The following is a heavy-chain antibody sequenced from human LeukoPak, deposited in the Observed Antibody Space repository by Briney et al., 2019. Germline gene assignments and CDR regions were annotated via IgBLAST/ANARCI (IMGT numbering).Heavy chain of an antibody. J-gene: IGHJ4*02. CDR2: IYYSGST. Sequence: KPSETLSLTCTVSGGSISSYYWSWIRQPPGKGLEWIGYIYYSGSTNYNPSLKSRVTISVDTSKNQFSLKLSSVTAADTAVYYCARVPSGSSSWYYFDYWGQGTLVTVSS. V-gene: IGHV4-59*01. CDR3: ARVPSGSSSWYYFDY. D-gene: IGHD6-13*01. CDR1: GGSISSYY.